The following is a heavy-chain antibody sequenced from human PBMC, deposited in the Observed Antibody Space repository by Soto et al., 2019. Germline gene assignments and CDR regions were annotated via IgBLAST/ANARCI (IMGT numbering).Heavy chain of an antibody. CDR1: GYTFIRYG. CDR3: ARGGYYDTSWGKLSHYGLDV. CDR2: ISPYNDYT. Sequence: QVQLAQSANEVKKPGASVRVSCKAAGYTFIRYGIAWVRQAPGQGLEWMGWISPYNDYTVYAQKFQGRVSMTADTSTRTVYMNRRGLKSGDTAVYYCARGGYYDTSWGKLSHYGLDVWGQGTSVSVSS. J-gene: IGHJ6*02. D-gene: IGHD3-16*01. V-gene: IGHV1-18*01.